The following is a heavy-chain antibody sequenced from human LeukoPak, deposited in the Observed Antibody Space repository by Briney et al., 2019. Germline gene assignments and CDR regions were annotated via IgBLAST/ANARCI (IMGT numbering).Heavy chain of an antibody. CDR3: ASRDCRGDSCSPLFQY. V-gene: IGHV4-39*01. J-gene: IGHJ1*01. CDR1: GGSISRSNYY. D-gene: IGHD2-21*02. CDR2: IYYSGST. Sequence: PSETLSLTCTVSGGSISRSNYYWSWIRQPPGKGPEWIGTIYYSGSTYYNPSHPSLKSRVTISGDTSTNQFSLKLTSVTAADTAVYYCASRDCRGDSCSPLFQYWGRGTVVTVSS.